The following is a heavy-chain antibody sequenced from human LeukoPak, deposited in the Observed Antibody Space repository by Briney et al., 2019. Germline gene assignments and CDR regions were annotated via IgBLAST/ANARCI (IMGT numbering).Heavy chain of an antibody. D-gene: IGHD1-1*01. J-gene: IGHJ4*02. CDR1: GFPFGDYH. CDR2: ISGSGGST. Sequence: GESLKISCTVSGFPFGDYHMTWFRQAPGKGLEWVSAISGSGGSTNYADSVKGRFTISRDNSKNTLYLQMNSLRAEDTAVYYCAKVKMSSWNDVGYWGQGTLVTVSS. V-gene: IGHV3-23*01. CDR3: AKVKMSSWNDVGY.